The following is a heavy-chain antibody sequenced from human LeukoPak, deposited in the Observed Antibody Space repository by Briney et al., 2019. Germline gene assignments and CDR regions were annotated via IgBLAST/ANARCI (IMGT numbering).Heavy chain of an antibody. Sequence: GGSLRLSCAASGFTFSSYAMSWVRQAPGKGLEWVSSISSSGSYIYYADSVKGRFTISRDNAKNSLYLQMNSLRAEDTAVYYCARDPTSYYDSSGYYYNDAFDIWGQGTMVTVSS. V-gene: IGHV3-21*01. CDR1: GFTFSSYA. D-gene: IGHD3-22*01. CDR3: ARDPTSYYDSSGYYYNDAFDI. CDR2: ISSSGSYI. J-gene: IGHJ3*02.